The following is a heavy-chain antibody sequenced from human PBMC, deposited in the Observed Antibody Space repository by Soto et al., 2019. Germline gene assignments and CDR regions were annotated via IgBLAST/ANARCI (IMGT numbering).Heavy chain of an antibody. CDR3: GIGSYSCSSTSCYLPFDY. J-gene: IGHJ4*02. CDR2: INHSGST. V-gene: IGHV4-34*01. CDR1: GGSFSGYY. Sequence: SETLSLTCAVYGGSFSGYYWSWIRQPPGKGLEWIGEINHSGSTNYNPSLKSRVTISVDTSKNQFSLKLSSVTAADTAVYYCGIGSYSCSSTSCYLPFDYWGQGTLVTVSS. D-gene: IGHD2-2*01.